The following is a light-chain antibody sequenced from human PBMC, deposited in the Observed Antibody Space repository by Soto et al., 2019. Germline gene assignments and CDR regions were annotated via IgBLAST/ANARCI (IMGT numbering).Light chain of an antibody. CDR2: DIS. CDR3: SSYTSSSTVI. V-gene: IGLV2-14*03. CDR1: SSDVGTYNY. Sequence: QSALTQPASVSGSPGQSITISCTGNSSDVGTYNYVSWYQQHPGKAPKLMIYDISNRPSGVSNRFSGSKSGNTASLIISGLQAEDEADYYCSSYTSSSTVIFGGGTKLTVL. J-gene: IGLJ2*01.